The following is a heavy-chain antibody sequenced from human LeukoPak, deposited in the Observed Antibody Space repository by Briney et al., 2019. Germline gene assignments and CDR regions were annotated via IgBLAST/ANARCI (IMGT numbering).Heavy chain of an antibody. V-gene: IGHV3-30*18. J-gene: IGHJ6*03. D-gene: IGHD3-22*01. CDR3: AKDGYYYDSSGYYYLDYYYYYMDV. CDR2: ISYDGSNK. CDR1: GFTFSSYG. Sequence: PGGSLRLSCAASGFTFSSYGMHWVRQAPGKGLEWVAVISYDGSNKYYADSVKGRFTISRDNSKNTLYLQMNSLRAEDTAVYYCAKDGYYYDSSGYYYLDYYYYYMDVWGKGTTVTVSS.